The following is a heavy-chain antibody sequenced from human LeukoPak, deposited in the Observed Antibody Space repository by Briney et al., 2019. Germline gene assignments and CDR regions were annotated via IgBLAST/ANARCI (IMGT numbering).Heavy chain of an antibody. Sequence: PSETLSLTCAVYGGSFSGYYWSWIRQPPGKGLEWIGEINHSGSTNYNPSLKSRVTISVGTSKNQFSLKLSSVTAADTAVYYCARADYYYDSSGYYVHGYWGQGTLVTVSS. CDR1: GGSFSGYY. CDR2: INHSGST. J-gene: IGHJ4*02. CDR3: ARADYYYDSSGYYVHGY. V-gene: IGHV4-34*01. D-gene: IGHD3-22*01.